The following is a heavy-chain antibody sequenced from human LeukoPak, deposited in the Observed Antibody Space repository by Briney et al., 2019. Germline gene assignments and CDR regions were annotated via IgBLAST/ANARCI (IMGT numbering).Heavy chain of an antibody. D-gene: IGHD1-26*01. CDR3: ARDGEIVGATLPSFDY. Sequence: ASVKVSCKASGYTFTYYYMHWVRQAPGQRLEWMGWINPNNGGTNYAQKFQGRVTMTRDTSISTAYMELSSLRSDDTAVYYCARDGEIVGATLPSFDYWGQGTLVTVSS. V-gene: IGHV1-2*02. CDR2: INPNNGGT. J-gene: IGHJ4*02. CDR1: GYTFTYYY.